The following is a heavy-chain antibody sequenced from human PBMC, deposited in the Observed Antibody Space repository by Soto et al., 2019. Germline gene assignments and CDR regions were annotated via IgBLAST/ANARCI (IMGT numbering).Heavy chain of an antibody. CDR1: GFTFSSHA. CDR2: ISGSGTST. CDR3: AKDLYGVAGSSDY. D-gene: IGHD6-19*01. J-gene: IGHJ4*02. Sequence: EVQLLESGGGLVQPGGSLRLSCAASGFTFSSHAMNWVRQAPGKGLEWVSAISGSGTSTYSADSVKGRFTISRDNSKNTLYLQMHCCRAEATAVYYCAKDLYGVAGSSDYWGQGTLVTVSS. V-gene: IGHV3-23*01.